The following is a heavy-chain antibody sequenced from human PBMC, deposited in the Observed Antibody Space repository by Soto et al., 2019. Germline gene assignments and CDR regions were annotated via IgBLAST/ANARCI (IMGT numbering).Heavy chain of an antibody. CDR2: INHSGST. Sequence: TLSLTCAVYGGSFSGYYWSWIRQPPGKGLEWIGEINHSGSTNYNPSLKSRVTISVDTSKNQFSLKLSSVTAADTAVYYCARGEQQQLAFDYWGQGTLVTVSS. V-gene: IGHV4-34*01. CDR3: ARGEQQQLAFDY. CDR1: GGSFSGYY. J-gene: IGHJ4*02. D-gene: IGHD6-13*01.